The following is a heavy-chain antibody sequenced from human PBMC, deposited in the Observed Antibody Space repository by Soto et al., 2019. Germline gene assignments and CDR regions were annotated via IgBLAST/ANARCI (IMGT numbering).Heavy chain of an antibody. CDR2: ISSSSSYT. D-gene: IGHD2-2*01. J-gene: IGHJ4*02. V-gene: IGHV3-11*03. CDR1: GFTFSDYY. CDR3: TTLNCISTSCPKKIDY. Sequence: GGSLRLSCAASGFTFSDYYMSWIRQAPGKGLEWVSYISSSSSYTNYADSVKGRFTISRDNAKNSLYLQMNSLRAEDTAVYYCTTLNCISTSCPKKIDYWGQGTLVTVSS.